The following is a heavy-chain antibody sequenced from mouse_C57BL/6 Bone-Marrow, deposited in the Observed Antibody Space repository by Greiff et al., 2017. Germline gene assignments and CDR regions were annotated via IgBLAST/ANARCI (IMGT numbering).Heavy chain of an antibody. D-gene: IGHD1-1*02. Sequence: EVQLVESGGGLVQSGRSLRLSCATSGFTFSDFYMEWVRQAPGKGLEWIAASRNKANDYTTEYSASVKGRFIVSRDTSQSILYLQMNALRAEDTAIYYCARDAWPYYGYAMDYWGQGTSVTVSS. CDR3: ARDAWPYYGYAMDY. J-gene: IGHJ4*01. CDR2: SRNKANDYTT. CDR1: GFTFSDFY. V-gene: IGHV7-1*01.